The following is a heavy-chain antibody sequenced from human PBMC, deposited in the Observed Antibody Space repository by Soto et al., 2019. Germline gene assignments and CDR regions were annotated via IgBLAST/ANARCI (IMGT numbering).Heavy chain of an antibody. CDR3: ARAPLSSSWYHWPLFWFDP. Sequence: KPSETLPLTCAVYGGSFSGYYWSWIRQPPGKGLEWIGEINHSGSTNYNPSLKSRVTISVDTSKNQFSLKLSSVTAADTAVYYCARAPLSSSWYHWPLFWFDPWGQGTLVTVSS. V-gene: IGHV4-34*01. CDR1: GGSFSGYY. J-gene: IGHJ5*02. D-gene: IGHD6-13*01. CDR2: INHSGST.